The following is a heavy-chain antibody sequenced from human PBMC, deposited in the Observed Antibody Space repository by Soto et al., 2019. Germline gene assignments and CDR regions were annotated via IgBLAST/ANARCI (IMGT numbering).Heavy chain of an antibody. Sequence: ASVKVSCKASGYTFTSYAMHWVRQAPGQRLEWMGWINAGNGNTKYSQKFQGRVTITRDTSASTVYMELSSLRSEDTAVYYCERELGYYGSVSYYDLMTLLPWGQATLLTVSS. V-gene: IGHV1-3*01. D-gene: IGHD3-10*01. J-gene: IGHJ5*02. CDR1: GYTFTSYA. CDR3: ERELGYYGSVSYYDLMTLLP. CDR2: INAGNGNT.